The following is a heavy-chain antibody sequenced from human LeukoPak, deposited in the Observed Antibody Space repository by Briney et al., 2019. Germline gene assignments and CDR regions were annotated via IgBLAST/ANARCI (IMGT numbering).Heavy chain of an antibody. CDR2: ISQSGTT. CDR1: GASFSSRNYY. CDR3: ANHGVSVYGHLDF. D-gene: IGHD3-10*01. Sequence: PSETLSLTCTVSGASFSSRNYYWAWIRQPPGKGLEWIVTISQSGTTYYNPSLKSRVAISADTSKSQFSLKLSSVTAADTAVYFCANHGVSVYGHLDFWGQGTLVTVSS. J-gene: IGHJ4*02. V-gene: IGHV4-39*01.